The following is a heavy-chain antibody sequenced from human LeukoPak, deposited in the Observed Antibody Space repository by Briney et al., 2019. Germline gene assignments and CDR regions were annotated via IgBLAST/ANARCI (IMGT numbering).Heavy chain of an antibody. CDR1: GYTFTSYD. CDR3: ARRRITMIVVVRDDAFDI. V-gene: IGHV1-18*01. D-gene: IGHD3-22*01. Sequence: ASVKVSCKASGYTFTSYDISWVRQAPGQGLEWMGWINAYNGNTNYAQRLQGRVTMTTDTSTSTAYMELRSLRSDDTAVYYCARRRITMIVVVRDDAFDIWGQGTMVTVSS. J-gene: IGHJ3*02. CDR2: INAYNGNT.